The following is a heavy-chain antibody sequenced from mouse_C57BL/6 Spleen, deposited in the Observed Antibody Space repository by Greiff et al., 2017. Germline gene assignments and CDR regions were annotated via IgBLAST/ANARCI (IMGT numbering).Heavy chain of an antibody. D-gene: IGHD3-2*02. Sequence: VKLMESDAELVKPGASVKISCKVSGYTFTDHTIHWMKQRPEQGLEWIGYIYPRDGSTKYNEKFKGKATLTADKSSSTAYMQLNSLTSEDSAVYFCAREEGYSSGYGNYWGQGTTLTVSS. CDR1: GYTFTDHT. V-gene: IGHV1-78*01. J-gene: IGHJ2*01. CDR2: IYPRDGST. CDR3: AREEGYSSGYGNY.